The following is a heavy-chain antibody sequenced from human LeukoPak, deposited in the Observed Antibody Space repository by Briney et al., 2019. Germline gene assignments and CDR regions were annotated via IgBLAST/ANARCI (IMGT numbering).Heavy chain of an antibody. CDR2: IYSGGGT. V-gene: IGHV3-53*01. CDR3: ARVVPDDYGDYERFDP. J-gene: IGHJ5*02. D-gene: IGHD4-17*01. CDR1: GFTVRSNS. Sequence: GGSLRLSCAASGFTVRSNSMSCVRQAPGKGLEWVSVIYSGGGTNYADSVKGRFTISRDNSKNTLFLQMNSLRAEDTAVYYCARVVPDDYGDYERFDPWGQGTLVTVSS.